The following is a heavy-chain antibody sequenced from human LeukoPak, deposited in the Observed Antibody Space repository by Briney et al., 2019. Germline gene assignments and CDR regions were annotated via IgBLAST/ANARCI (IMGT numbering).Heavy chain of an antibody. CDR3: ARDPILYGDYDFDY. CDR1: GGSISSGSYY. D-gene: IGHD4-17*01. V-gene: IGHV4-61*02. J-gene: IGHJ4*02. CDR2: IYTSGST. Sequence: PSETLSLTCTVSGGSISSGSYYWSWIRQPAGKGLEWIGRIYTSGSTNYNPSLKSRVTTSVDTSKNQFSLKLSSVTAADTAVYYCARDPILYGDYDFDYWGQGTLVTVSS.